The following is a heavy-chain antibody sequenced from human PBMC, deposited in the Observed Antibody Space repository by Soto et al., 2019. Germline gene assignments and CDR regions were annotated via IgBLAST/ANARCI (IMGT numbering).Heavy chain of an antibody. J-gene: IGHJ4*02. Sequence: ASVKVSCKVSGYTLTELSMHWVRQAPGKGLEWMGGFDPEDGETIYAQKFQGRVTMTEDTSTDTAYMELSSLRSEDTAVYYCATWLLLGVNLYYYFDYWGQGTLVTVSS. CDR1: GYTLTELS. CDR2: FDPEDGET. CDR3: ATWLLLGVNLYYYFDY. V-gene: IGHV1-24*01. D-gene: IGHD2-15*01.